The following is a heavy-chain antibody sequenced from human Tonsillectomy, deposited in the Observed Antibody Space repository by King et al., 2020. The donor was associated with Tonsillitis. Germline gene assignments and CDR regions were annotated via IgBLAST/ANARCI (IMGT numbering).Heavy chain of an antibody. V-gene: IGHV3-21*01. CDR3: ARGESRYSSGWYSDY. Sequence: EVQLVESGGGLVKPGGSLRLSCAASGFTFSSYSMNWVRQAPGKGLEWVSSISSSSSYIYYADSVKGRFTISRDNAKNSLYLQMNSLRAEDTAVYYCARGESRYSSGWYSDYWGQGTLVTVSS. J-gene: IGHJ4*02. CDR1: GFTFSSYS. CDR2: ISSSSSYI. D-gene: IGHD6-19*01.